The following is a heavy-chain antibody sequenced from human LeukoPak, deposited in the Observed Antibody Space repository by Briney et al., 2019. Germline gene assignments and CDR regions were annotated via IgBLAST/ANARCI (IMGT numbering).Heavy chain of an antibody. CDR1: GYTFTSYG. CDR2: ISAYNGNT. CDR3: AREIRLRYFDWLLSPLVGAFDI. Sequence: ASVKVSCKASGYTFTSYGSSWVRQAPGQGLEWMGWISAYNGNTNYAQKLQGRVTMTTDTSTSTAYMELRSLRSDDTAVYYCAREIRLRYFDWLLSPLVGAFDIWGQGTMVTVSS. V-gene: IGHV1-18*01. J-gene: IGHJ3*02. D-gene: IGHD3-9*01.